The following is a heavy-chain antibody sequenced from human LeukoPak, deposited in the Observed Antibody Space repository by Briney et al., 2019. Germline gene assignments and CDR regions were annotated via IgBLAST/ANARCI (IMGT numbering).Heavy chain of an antibody. D-gene: IGHD4-23*01. V-gene: IGHV4-34*01. J-gene: IGHJ4*02. CDR2: ISHSGST. Sequence: PSETLSLTCAVYGGSFSGYYWSWIRQPPGKGLEWIGEISHSGSTNYNPSLKSRVTISVDTSKNQFSLKLSSVTAADTAVYYCARGLVSYGGNRHFAYWGQGTLVTVSS. CDR1: GGSFSGYY. CDR3: ARGLVSYGGNRHFAY.